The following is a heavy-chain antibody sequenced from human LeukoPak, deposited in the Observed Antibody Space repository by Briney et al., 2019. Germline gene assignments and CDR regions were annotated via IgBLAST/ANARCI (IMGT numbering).Heavy chain of an antibody. CDR2: INPYSGGT. J-gene: IGHJ5*02. D-gene: IGHD4-17*01. Sequence: GASVKVSCKASGYSFTGYYMHWVRQAPGQGLEWMGWINPYSGGTNYAQKLQGRVTMTTDTSTSTAYMELRSLRSDDTAVYYCARDRTVTTGRRFDPWGQGTLVTVSS. V-gene: IGHV1-2*02. CDR3: ARDRTVTTGRRFDP. CDR1: GYSFTGYY.